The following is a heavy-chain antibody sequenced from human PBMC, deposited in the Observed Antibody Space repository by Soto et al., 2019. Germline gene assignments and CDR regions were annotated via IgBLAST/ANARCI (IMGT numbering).Heavy chain of an antibody. Sequence: EVQLVESGGGLVKRGGSLRLSCAASGFTFSSYSMNWVRQAPGKGLEWVSSISGSSSYIYYADSVKGRFTISRDNAKNSLYLQMNSLRAEDTAVYYCARVDCSGGSCYLKNFDYWGQGTLVTVSS. V-gene: IGHV3-21*01. J-gene: IGHJ4*02. CDR2: ISGSSSYI. CDR1: GFTFSSYS. D-gene: IGHD2-15*01. CDR3: ARVDCSGGSCYLKNFDY.